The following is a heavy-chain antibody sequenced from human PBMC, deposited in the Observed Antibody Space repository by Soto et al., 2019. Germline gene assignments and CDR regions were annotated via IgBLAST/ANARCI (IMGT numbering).Heavy chain of an antibody. CDR1: GDSISRGGYY. J-gene: IGHJ5*01. CDR3: ARDGAGAYGLGWFDS. V-gene: IGHV4-31*03. Sequence: QVQLQESGPGLVKPSQTLSLTCTVSGDSISRGGYYWNWIRQHPRKGLEWIGYIYHSGSTNYNPSLKSRVTISVDTSKNQLALELSNVTAADTAVYYCARDGAGAYGLGWFDSWGQGILVTVSS. D-gene: IGHD2-21*01. CDR2: IYHSGST.